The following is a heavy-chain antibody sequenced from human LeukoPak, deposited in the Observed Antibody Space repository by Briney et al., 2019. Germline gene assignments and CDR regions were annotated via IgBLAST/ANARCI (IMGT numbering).Heavy chain of an antibody. CDR3: AKDWCFPCGGRDY. Sequence: GGPRRLSFPASGFTFSSYAMTWFRKAPGKGREWVSAISGSGGSTYYADSVKGRFTISRDNSKNTLYLQMNSLRAEDTAVYYCAKDWCFPCGGRDYWGQGTLVTVSS. V-gene: IGHV3-23*01. D-gene: IGHD4/OR15-4a*01. J-gene: IGHJ4*02. CDR2: ISGSGGST. CDR1: GFTFSSYA.